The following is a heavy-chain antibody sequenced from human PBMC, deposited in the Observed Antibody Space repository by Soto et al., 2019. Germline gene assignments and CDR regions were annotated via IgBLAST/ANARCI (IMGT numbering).Heavy chain of an antibody. J-gene: IGHJ6*04. CDR1: GYTFTGYY. V-gene: IGHV1-2*02. D-gene: IGHD2-2*02. Sequence: ASVKVSCQFSGYTFTGYYMHWVRQAPGQGLAWMGWINPNSGGTNYAQKFQGRVTMTRDTSISTAYMALSRLRSDDTAVYYCARGYCSSTSCYNSPYYYYGKDVWGKGTTVTVSS. CDR2: INPNSGGT. CDR3: ARGYCSSTSCYNSPYYYYGKDV.